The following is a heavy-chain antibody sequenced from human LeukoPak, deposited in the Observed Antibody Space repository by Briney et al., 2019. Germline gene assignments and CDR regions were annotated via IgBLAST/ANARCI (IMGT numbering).Heavy chain of an antibody. CDR1: GGSISSSSYY. V-gene: IGHV4-39*01. J-gene: IGHJ6*03. CDR2: MYYSGNT. Sequence: KSSETLSLTCTVSGGSISSSSYYWGWIRQPPGNELEWIGTMYYSGNTYYNPSLKSRVTISVDTSKNQVSLKMSSVTAADTAVYYCARVPNYYYNYMDVWGKGTTVTISS. CDR3: ARVPNYYYNYMDV.